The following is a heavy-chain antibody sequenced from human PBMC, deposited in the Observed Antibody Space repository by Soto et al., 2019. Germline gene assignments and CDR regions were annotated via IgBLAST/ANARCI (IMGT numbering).Heavy chain of an antibody. V-gene: IGHV1-69*12. D-gene: IGHD6-13*01. CDR1: GGTFSSYA. CDR2: IIPIFGTA. CDR3: ARGSNEAAAGPIYYYYGMDV. Sequence: QVQLVQSGAEVKKPGSSVKVSCKASGGTFSSYAISWVRQAPGQGLEWMGGIIPIFGTANYAQKFQGRVTITADESTSTAYMELSSLRSEDTAVYYCARGSNEAAAGPIYYYYGMDVWGQGTTVTVSS. J-gene: IGHJ6*02.